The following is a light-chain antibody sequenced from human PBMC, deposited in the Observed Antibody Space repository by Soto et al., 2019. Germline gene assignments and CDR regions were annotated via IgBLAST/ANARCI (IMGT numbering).Light chain of an antibody. Sequence: DIQMTQSPSSLSASVGDSFTITCRTSQTVSTYLNWYQQKPGKAPRLLXYATSSLQSGVPSTFSGSGSGTDFTLTINNLQPEDSATYYCQQSYSSPTTFGQGTRLEIK. CDR2: ATS. CDR3: QQSYSSPTT. V-gene: IGKV1-39*01. J-gene: IGKJ5*01. CDR1: QTVSTY.